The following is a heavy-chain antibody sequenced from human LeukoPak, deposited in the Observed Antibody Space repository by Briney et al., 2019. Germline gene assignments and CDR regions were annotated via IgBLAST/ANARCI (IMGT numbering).Heavy chain of an antibody. CDR2: INPSGGST. CDR1: GYTFTIYY. CDR3: ARDSRDGYNWGPGAFDI. J-gene: IGHJ3*02. D-gene: IGHD5-24*01. Sequence: ASVKVSCEASGYTFTIYYMHWVRQAPGQGLEWMGIINPSGGSTSYAQKFQGRVTMTRDTSTSTVYMELSSLRSEDAAVYYCARDSRDGYNWGPGAFDIWGQGTMVTVSS. V-gene: IGHV1-46*01.